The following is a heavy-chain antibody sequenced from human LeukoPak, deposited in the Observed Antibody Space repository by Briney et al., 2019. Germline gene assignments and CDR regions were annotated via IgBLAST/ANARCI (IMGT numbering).Heavy chain of an antibody. CDR2: IHSGSGSI. Sequence: GGSLRLSCAASGFNFTNYNMNWVRQAPGKGLEWVSSIHSGSGSIYYADSLEGRFTISRDNAKNSLYLQMNSLRAEDTAVYYCARDLAWDAFDIWGQGTMVTVSS. CDR1: GFNFTNYN. V-gene: IGHV3-21*01. J-gene: IGHJ3*02. CDR3: ARDLAWDAFDI.